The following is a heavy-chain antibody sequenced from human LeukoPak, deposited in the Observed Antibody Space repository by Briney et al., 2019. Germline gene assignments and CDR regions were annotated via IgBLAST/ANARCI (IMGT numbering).Heavy chain of an antibody. CDR3: ARDLEEWYYMDV. J-gene: IGHJ6*03. CDR1: GFTFSSYW. D-gene: IGHD2-8*01. CDR2: INSDGSST. Sequence: RGSLRLSCAASGFTFSSYWMHWVRQAPGKGLVWVSRINSDGSSTSYADSVKGRFTISRDNSKNTLYLQMNSLRAEDTAVYYCARDLEEWYYMDVWGKGTTVTVSS. V-gene: IGHV3-74*01.